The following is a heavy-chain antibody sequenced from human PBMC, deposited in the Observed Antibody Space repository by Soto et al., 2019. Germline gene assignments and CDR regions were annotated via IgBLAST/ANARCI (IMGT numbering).Heavy chain of an antibody. J-gene: IGHJ3*02. CDR2: IYWDDDK. CDR1: GFSLSTSGVG. D-gene: IGHD4-17*01. CDR3: AHRGYGDHGSAFDI. Sequence: QITLKESGPTLVKPTQTLTLTCTFSGFSLSTSGVGVGWIRQPPGKALECLALIYWDDDKRYSPSLKSRLTITKDTSKNQVVLTMTNMDPVDTATYYCAHRGYGDHGSAFDIWGQGTMVTVSS. V-gene: IGHV2-5*02.